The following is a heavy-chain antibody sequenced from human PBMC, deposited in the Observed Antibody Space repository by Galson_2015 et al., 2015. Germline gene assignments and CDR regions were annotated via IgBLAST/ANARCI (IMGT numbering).Heavy chain of an antibody. V-gene: IGHV6-1*01. J-gene: IGHJ6*02. CDR2: IYYRCKRYN. CDR1: GDRASSNSAA. CDR3: AREYYGMDF. Sequence: CAISGDRASSNSAAWNWIRQSPSRGLEWLGRIYYRCKRYNDYAVSVNSRITINPDTSKNQFSLLLNSVTPEYTAVYYCAREYYGMDFWGQGTTVTVSS.